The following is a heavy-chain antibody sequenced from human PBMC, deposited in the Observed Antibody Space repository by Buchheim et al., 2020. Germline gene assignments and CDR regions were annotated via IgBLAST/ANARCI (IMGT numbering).Heavy chain of an antibody. J-gene: IGHJ5*02. D-gene: IGHD3-3*01. CDR3: ARHTVYYDFWSGYYTRGNWFDP. CDR1: GGSFSGYY. Sequence: QVQLQQWGAGLLKPSETLPLTCAVYGGSFSGYYWSWIRQPPGKGLEWIGEINHSGSTNYNPSLKSRVTISVDTSKNQFSLKLSSVTAADTAVYYCARHTVYYDFWSGYYTRGNWFDPWGQGTL. CDR2: INHSGST. V-gene: IGHV4-34*01.